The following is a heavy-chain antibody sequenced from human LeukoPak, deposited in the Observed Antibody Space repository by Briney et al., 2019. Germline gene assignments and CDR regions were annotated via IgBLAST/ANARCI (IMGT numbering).Heavy chain of an antibody. CDR1: GFTYSSCV. Sequence: GGSLRLSCATSGFTYSSCVMAWVRQAPGKGLEWVSSISGSGGSTYYADSVKGRFTVSRDNSMNTLYLQMNSLTAEDTAVYYCAKRHCSSTHCYAFDYWGQGTLVTVSS. J-gene: IGHJ4*02. V-gene: IGHV3-23*01. D-gene: IGHD2-2*01. CDR3: AKRHCSSTHCYAFDY. CDR2: ISGSGGST.